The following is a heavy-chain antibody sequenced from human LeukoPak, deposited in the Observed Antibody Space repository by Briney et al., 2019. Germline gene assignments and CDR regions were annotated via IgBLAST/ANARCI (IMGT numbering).Heavy chain of an antibody. D-gene: IGHD1-7*01. CDR1: GFTFSSYG. Sequence: GGSLRLSCAASGFTFSSYGMHWVRQAPGKGLEWVAVISYDGSNKYYADSVKGRFTISRDNSKNTLYLQMNSLRAEDTAVYYCARSRGANYVQDYWGQGTLVTVSS. CDR2: ISYDGSNK. V-gene: IGHV3-30*03. CDR3: ARSRGANYVQDY. J-gene: IGHJ4*02.